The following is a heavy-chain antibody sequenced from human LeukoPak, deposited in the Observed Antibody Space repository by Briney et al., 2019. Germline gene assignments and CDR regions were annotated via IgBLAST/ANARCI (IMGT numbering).Heavy chain of an antibody. CDR2: INHSGST. D-gene: IGHD3-10*01. CDR3: ARRGYYYGSGSYRDAFDI. J-gene: IGHJ3*02. CDR1: GGSFSGYY. V-gene: IGHV4-34*01. Sequence: SETLSLTCAVYGGSFSGYYWSWIRQPPGKGLEWIGEINHSGSTNYNPSLKSRVTISVDTSKKQFSLKLSSVTAADTAVYYCARRGYYYGSGSYRDAFDIWGQGTMVTVSS.